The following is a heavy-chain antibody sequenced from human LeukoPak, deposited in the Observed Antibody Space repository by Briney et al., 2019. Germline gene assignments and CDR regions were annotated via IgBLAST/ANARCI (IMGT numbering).Heavy chain of an antibody. V-gene: IGHV3-15*01. CDR1: GFTFSNAW. Sequence: GGSLRLSCAASGFTFSNAWMSWVRQAPGKGLEWVGRIKSKTDGGTTDSAAPVKARFTISRDDSKNTLYLQMNSLKTEDTAVYYCSTGGYSYGGEDAFDIWAKGQWSPSLQ. J-gene: IGHJ3*02. D-gene: IGHD5-18*01. CDR3: STGGYSYGGEDAFDI. CDR2: IKSKTDGGTT.